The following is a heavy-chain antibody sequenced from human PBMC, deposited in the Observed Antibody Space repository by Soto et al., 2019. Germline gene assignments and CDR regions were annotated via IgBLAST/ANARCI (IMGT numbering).Heavy chain of an antibody. V-gene: IGHV4-39*01. D-gene: IGHD1-20*01. J-gene: IGHJ4*02. CDR3: ARQVSGWVIDY. CDR2: IYYSGST. CDR1: GGSISSSSYY. Sequence: SETLSLTCTVSGGSISSSSYYWGWIRQPPGKGLEWIGSIYYSGSTYYNPSLKSRVTISVDTSKNQFSLKLSSVTAADTAVYYCARQVSGWVIDYWGQGTLVTVSS.